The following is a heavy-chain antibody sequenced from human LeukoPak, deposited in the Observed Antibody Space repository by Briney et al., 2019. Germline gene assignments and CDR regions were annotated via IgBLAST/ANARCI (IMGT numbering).Heavy chain of an antibody. CDR3: ARDPVSHYYDSSGYRNQDY. Sequence: GASVKVSCKASGYTFTSYYMHWVRQAPGQGLEWMGWINPNSGGTNYAQKFQGRVTMTRDTSISTAYMELSRLRSDDTAVYYCARDPVSHYYDSSGYRNQDYWGQGTLVTVSS. D-gene: IGHD3-22*01. CDR2: INPNSGGT. CDR1: GYTFTSYY. J-gene: IGHJ4*02. V-gene: IGHV1-2*02.